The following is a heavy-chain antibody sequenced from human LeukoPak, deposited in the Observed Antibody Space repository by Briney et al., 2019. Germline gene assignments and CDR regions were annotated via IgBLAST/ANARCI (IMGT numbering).Heavy chain of an antibody. D-gene: IGHD3-3*01. Sequence: PSETLSLTCAVYGGSFSGYYWSWIRQPPGKGLEWIGEINHSGSTNYNPSLKSRVTISVDTSKNQFSLKLSSVTAADTAVYYCVRVISYYDFWSGYSIFDYWGQGTLVTVSS. V-gene: IGHV4-34*01. CDR1: GGSFSGYY. J-gene: IGHJ4*02. CDR2: INHSGST. CDR3: VRVISYYDFWSGYSIFDY.